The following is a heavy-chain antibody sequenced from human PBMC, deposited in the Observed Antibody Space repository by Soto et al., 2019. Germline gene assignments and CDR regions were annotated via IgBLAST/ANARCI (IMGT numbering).Heavy chain of an antibody. CDR3: AKDLYGDYLQLIEIDY. V-gene: IGHV3-30*18. CDR1: GFTFGGFG. D-gene: IGHD4-17*01. CDR2: ISYDGSNK. J-gene: IGHJ4*02. Sequence: PGVSMRLSCAASGFTFGGFGMHWVRQAQDKGMEWVAVISYDGSNKYYADSVKGRFTISRENSKNTLYLQMNSLRAEDTAVYYCAKDLYGDYLQLIEIDYWGQGTLVTVSS.